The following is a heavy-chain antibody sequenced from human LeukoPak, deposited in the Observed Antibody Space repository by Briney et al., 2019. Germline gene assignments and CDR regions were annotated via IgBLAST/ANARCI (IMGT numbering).Heavy chain of an antibody. D-gene: IGHD3-3*01. CDR1: GFTFSGYG. V-gene: IGHV3-30*02. CDR2: IRYDGSNK. Sequence: GGSLRLSCAASGFTFSGYGMHWVRQAPGKGLEWVAFIRYDGSNKYYADSVKGRFTISRDNSKNTLYLQMNSLRAEDTAVYYCAKPLEWSALEGTDAFDIWGQGTMVTVSS. J-gene: IGHJ3*02. CDR3: AKPLEWSALEGTDAFDI.